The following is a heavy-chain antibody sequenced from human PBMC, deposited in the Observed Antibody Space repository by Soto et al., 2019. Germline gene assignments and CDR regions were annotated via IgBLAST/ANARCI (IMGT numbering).Heavy chain of an antibody. D-gene: IGHD5-18*01. J-gene: IGHJ4*02. CDR1: GGSINSGGYC. CDR2: ISYGGRT. CDR3: SRGILV. Sequence: QVQLQESGPGLVKPSQTLSLTCTVSGGSINSGGYCWSWIRQNPGKGLDWIGCISYGGRTSYNPSLKSRVTISVDTSKNQFSLKLSSVTAADTAVYYCSRGILVWGQGTLITVSS. V-gene: IGHV4-31*03.